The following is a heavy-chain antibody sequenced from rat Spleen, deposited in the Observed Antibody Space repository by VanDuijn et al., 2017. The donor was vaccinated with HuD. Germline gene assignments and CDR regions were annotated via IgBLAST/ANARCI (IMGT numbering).Heavy chain of an antibody. CDR1: GFTFSNYD. Sequence: EVQLVESGGGLVQPGRSMKLSCAASGFTFSNYDMAWVRQAPKKGLEWVATISYPGSSTNSRDSVKGRFTISRDNAKSTTCLQMDSLRSEDTATYYCARRSINYSSSWYFDFWGPGTMVTVSS. V-gene: IGHV5-7*01. D-gene: IGHD1-8*01. CDR2: ISYPGSST. CDR3: ARRSINYSSSWYFDF. J-gene: IGHJ1*01.